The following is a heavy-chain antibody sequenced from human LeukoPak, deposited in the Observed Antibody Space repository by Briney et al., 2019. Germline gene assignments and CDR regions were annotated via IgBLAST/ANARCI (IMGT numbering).Heavy chain of an antibody. CDR1: GYTFTSYD. J-gene: IGHJ4*02. CDR3: ARAPRSWRFDY. V-gene: IGHV1-8*01. Sequence: ASVKVSCKASGYTFTSYDINWLRQATGQGPEWMGWMNPNSGATGYAQKFQGRVTMTRSTSINTAYMELTSLTSEDTAVYYCARAPRSWRFDYWGQSPLVTVSS. CDR2: MNPNSGAT. D-gene: IGHD3-16*02.